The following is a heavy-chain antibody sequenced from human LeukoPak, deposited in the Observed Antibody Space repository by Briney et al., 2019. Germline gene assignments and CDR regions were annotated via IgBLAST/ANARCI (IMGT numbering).Heavy chain of an antibody. CDR2: INPSGGST. J-gene: IGHJ4*02. D-gene: IGHD5-24*01. CDR1: GYTFTSYY. V-gene: IGHV1-46*01. Sequence: ASVKVSCKASGYTFTSYYMHWVRQAPGQGLEWMGIINPSGGSTSYAQKFQGRVTMTRDMSTSTVYMELSSLRSEDTAVYYCARVRRDGYNAYYFDYWGQGTLVTVSS. CDR3: ARVRRDGYNAYYFDY.